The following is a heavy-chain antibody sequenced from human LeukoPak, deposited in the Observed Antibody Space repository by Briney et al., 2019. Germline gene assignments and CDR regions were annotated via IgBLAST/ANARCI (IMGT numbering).Heavy chain of an antibody. D-gene: IGHD3-3*01. CDR1: GNTLRELP. CDR3: ATRGSDFWSGFDY. Sequence: ASVKVCCKLSGNTLRELPIQWVRQAGGKGRESMAGFDPENAEIVYAQKFQGRVTMSEDTSTNTAYMELTSLTSDDTALYYCATRGSDFWSGFDYWGQGTQVTVSS. V-gene: IGHV1-24*01. CDR2: FDPENAEI. J-gene: IGHJ4*02.